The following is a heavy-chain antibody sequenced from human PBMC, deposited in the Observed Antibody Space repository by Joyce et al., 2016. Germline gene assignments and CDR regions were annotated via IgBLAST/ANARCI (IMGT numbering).Heavy chain of an antibody. CDR2: IRSKTYGGTP. CDR3: TRGGNYAPFDY. V-gene: IGHV3-49*03. D-gene: IGHD1-26*01. CDR1: GFTFGDYA. Sequence: EVQLVESGGGFVQPGQSLRLSCTASGFTFGDYAMSWFRQAPGKGLEWVGFIRSKTYGGTPEYAAYVKGRLTISRDDSKSIANLQMNSLKTEDTAVYYCTRGGNYAPFDYWGQGTLVTVSS. J-gene: IGHJ4*02.